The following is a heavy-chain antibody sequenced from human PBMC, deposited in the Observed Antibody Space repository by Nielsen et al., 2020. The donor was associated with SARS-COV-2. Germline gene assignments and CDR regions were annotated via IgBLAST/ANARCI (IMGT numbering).Heavy chain of an antibody. CDR2: ISYDGSNK. V-gene: IGHV3-30*18. J-gene: IGHJ4*02. CDR3: AKDFGY. Sequence: GESLKISCAASGFTFSSYGMHWVRQAPGKGLEWVAVISYDGSNKYYADSVKGRFTISRDNSKNTLYLQMNSLRAVDTAVYYCAKDFGYWGQGTLVTVSS. D-gene: IGHD3-16*01. CDR1: GFTFSSYG.